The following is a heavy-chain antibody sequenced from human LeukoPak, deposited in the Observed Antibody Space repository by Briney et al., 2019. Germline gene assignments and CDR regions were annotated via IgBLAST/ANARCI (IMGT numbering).Heavy chain of an antibody. Sequence: ASETLSLTCTVSADYITSTNYYWNWIRQPAGKGLEWIGRAFPGGRLQTSGNTEYNPSLTGRVTISADTSKKQISLTLYSVTAADTAVYFCARGRLNYGYDSWGQGTRVTVSS. CDR3: ARGRLNYGYDS. CDR2: AFPGGRLQTSGNT. V-gene: IGHV4-61*02. D-gene: IGHD3-3*01. J-gene: IGHJ5*02. CDR1: ADYITSTNYY.